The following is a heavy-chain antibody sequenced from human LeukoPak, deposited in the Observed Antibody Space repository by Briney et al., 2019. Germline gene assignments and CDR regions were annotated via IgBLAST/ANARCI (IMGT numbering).Heavy chain of an antibody. D-gene: IGHD3-10*01. CDR1: GGTFSSYA. CDR3: AREIGAEGFGFDY. CDR2: IIPIFGTA. J-gene: IGHJ4*02. Sequence: GSSVKVSCKASGGTFSSYAISWVRQAPGQGLEWMGGIIPIFGTANYAQKFQGRVTIATDESTSTAYMELSSLRSEDTAVYYCAREIGAEGFGFDYWGQGTLVTASS. V-gene: IGHV1-69*05.